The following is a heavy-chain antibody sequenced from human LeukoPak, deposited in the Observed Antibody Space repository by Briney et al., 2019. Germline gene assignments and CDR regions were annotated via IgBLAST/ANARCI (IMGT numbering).Heavy chain of an antibody. J-gene: IGHJ4*02. CDR3: AREYCTNGVCGNFDY. CDR2: IYHSGST. Sequence: LRLSCAASGFTFDDYAMHWIRQPPGKGLEWIGYIYHSGSTYYNPSLKSRVTISVDRSKNQFSLKLSSVTAADTAVYYCAREYCTNGVCGNFDYWGQGTLVTVSS. D-gene: IGHD2-8*01. CDR1: GFTFDDYA. V-gene: IGHV4-30-2*01.